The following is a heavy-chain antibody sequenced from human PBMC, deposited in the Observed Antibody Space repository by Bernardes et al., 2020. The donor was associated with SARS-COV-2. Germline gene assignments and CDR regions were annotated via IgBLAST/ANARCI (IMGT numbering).Heavy chain of an antibody. CDR2: IYYSGST. CDR1: GGSISSVDYY. Sequence: SETLSLTCTVSGGSISSVDYYWSWIRQPPGKGLEWIGYIYYSGSTYYNPSLKSRVTISVDTSKNQFSLKLSSVTAADTAVYYCAIDALGSITIFGVVTRHGMDVWGQGTTVTVSS. CDR3: AIDALGSITIFGVVTRHGMDV. V-gene: IGHV4-30-4*01. J-gene: IGHJ6*02. D-gene: IGHD3-3*01.